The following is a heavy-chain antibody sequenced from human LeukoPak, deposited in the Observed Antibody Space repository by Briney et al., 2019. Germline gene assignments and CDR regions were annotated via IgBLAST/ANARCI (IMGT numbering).Heavy chain of an antibody. Sequence: SQTLSLTCTVSGGSISSGDYYWRWIRQPPGKGLEWIGFIYYSGYTYYHPSLKSRVTISVDTSKNQFSLKLSSVNAADTAVYYCARALGDREDFDYWGQGTLVTVSS. V-gene: IGHV4-30-4*01. CDR3: ARALGDREDFDY. CDR2: IYYSGYT. J-gene: IGHJ4*02. CDR1: GGSISSGDYY. D-gene: IGHD2-21*02.